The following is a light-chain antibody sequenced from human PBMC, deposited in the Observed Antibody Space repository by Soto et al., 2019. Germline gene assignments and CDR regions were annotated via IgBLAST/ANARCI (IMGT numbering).Light chain of an antibody. J-gene: IGLJ2*01. CDR1: SSDIGGYNF. CDR2: GVS. V-gene: IGLV2-8*01. Sequence: QSALTQPPSASGSPGQSVTISCTGTSSDIGGYNFVSWYQQHPGRAPKLMIYGVSQRPSGVPDRFSGSKSGNTASLAVSGLQADDEADYYCDSYAGSNIVIVGGGTKLTVL. CDR3: DSYAGSNIVI.